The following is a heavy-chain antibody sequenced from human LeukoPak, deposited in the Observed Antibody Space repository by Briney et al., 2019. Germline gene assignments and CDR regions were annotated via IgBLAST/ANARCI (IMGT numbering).Heavy chain of an antibody. J-gene: IGHJ3*02. CDR1: GFTFSSYA. CDR2: IKQDGSEK. Sequence: PGGSLRLSCAASGFTFSSYAMSWVRQAPGKGLEWVANIKQDGSEKYYVDSVKGRFTISRDNAKNSLYLQMNSLRAEDTAVYYCARDPIVRYFDWLLYSGGTDAFDIWGQGTMVTVSS. D-gene: IGHD3-9*01. V-gene: IGHV3-7*03. CDR3: ARDPIVRYFDWLLYSGGTDAFDI.